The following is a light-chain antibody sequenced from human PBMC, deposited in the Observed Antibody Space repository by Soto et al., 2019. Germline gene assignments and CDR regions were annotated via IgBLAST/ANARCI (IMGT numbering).Light chain of an antibody. CDR1: QSISSW. CDR2: KAS. Sequence: DIQMTQSPSTLSASVGARVTITCRASQSISSWLAWYQQKPGKAPKLLIYKASSLESGVPSRFSGSGSGTEFTLTISSLQPDDFATYYCQQYNHYWTFGQGTKVEIK. CDR3: QQYNHYWT. J-gene: IGKJ1*01. V-gene: IGKV1-5*03.